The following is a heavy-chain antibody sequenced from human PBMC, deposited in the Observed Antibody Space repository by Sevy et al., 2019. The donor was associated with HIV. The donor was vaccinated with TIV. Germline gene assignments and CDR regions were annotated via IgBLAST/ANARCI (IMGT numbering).Heavy chain of an antibody. Sequence: GGSLRLSCVASEFIFNDAWMHWVRQAPGKGLEWVGRIKSNIDGAAIDYHAPVKGRFTISRDDSKNTVFLQMNSRKSEDTAVYFCTTKGRDGSGIGCQISWGQGTQVTVSS. CDR1: EFIFNDAW. D-gene: IGHD2-15*01. CDR2: IKSNIDGAAI. CDR3: TTKGRDGSGIGCQIS. J-gene: IGHJ5*02. V-gene: IGHV3-15*01.